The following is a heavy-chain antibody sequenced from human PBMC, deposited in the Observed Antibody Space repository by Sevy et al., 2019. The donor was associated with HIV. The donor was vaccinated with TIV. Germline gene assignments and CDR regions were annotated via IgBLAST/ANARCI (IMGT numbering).Heavy chain of an antibody. CDR3: ASWEHDYGGILFDY. CDR2: IIPIFGTA. V-gene: IGHV1-69*06. CDR1: GGTFSSYA. Sequence: ASVKVSCKASGGTFSSYAISWVRQAPGQGLEWMGGIIPIFGTANYAQKFQGRVTITADKSTSTAYMELSSLRSEDTAVYYCASWEHDYGGILFDYWGQGTLVTVSS. D-gene: IGHD4-17*01. J-gene: IGHJ4*02.